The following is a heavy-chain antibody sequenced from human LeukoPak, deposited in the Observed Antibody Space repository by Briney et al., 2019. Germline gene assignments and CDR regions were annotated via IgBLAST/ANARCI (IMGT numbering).Heavy chain of an antibody. CDR3: MMSLTAHYYYGMDV. J-gene: IGHJ6*02. CDR2: ISWDESTT. CDR1: GLSIGDNS. D-gene: IGHD2-21*02. Sequence: GGSLRLSCAASGLSIGDNSMHWVRHAPGKGLGWVSLISWDESTTYYSDSVKGRFTVSRDSSKNSLHLQMNSLRAEDTAVYHCMMSLTAHYYYGMDVWGQGTTVTVSS. V-gene: IGHV3-43*01.